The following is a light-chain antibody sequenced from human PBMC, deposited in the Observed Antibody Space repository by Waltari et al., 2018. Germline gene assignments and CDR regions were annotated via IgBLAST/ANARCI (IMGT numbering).Light chain of an antibody. J-gene: IGKJ5*01. CDR3: QQYDNLPPGT. CDR1: QDISNY. V-gene: IGKV1-33*01. Sequence: DIQTPQSPSSLSASVGDRVTIPCQASQDISNYLNWYQQKPGKAPKPLIYEASNLETGVPSRFSGSGSGTDFTFTISSLQPEDIATYYCQQYDNLPPGTFGQGTRLEIK. CDR2: EAS.